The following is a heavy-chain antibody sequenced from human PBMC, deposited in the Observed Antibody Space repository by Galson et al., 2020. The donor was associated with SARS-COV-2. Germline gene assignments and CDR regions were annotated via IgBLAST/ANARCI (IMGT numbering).Heavy chain of an antibody. CDR3: ASGTGYYFPNWFDP. Sequence: ASETLSLTCTVSGVSMSSYYWTWIRQPPGKGLEWIGHISTGESATYTPSLKSRLTISLDTSKNQFSLRLSSLTAADTAMYYCASGTGYYFPNWFDPWGQGTLVTVSS. V-gene: IGHV4-4*08. CDR2: ISTGESA. D-gene: IGHD3-22*01. J-gene: IGHJ5*02. CDR1: GVSMSSYY.